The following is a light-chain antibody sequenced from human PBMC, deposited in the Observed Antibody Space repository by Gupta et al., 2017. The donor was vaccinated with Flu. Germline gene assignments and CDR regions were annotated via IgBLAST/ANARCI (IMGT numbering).Light chain of an antibody. V-gene: IGLV1-47*01. CDR3: SAWDDSLSSPRYV. J-gene: IGLJ1*01. CDR1: SSNIGSNY. CDR2: RNY. Sequence: HSLPTHPPSASGTPGQPVTISCSGSSSNIGSNYVYWYQQLPGTAPKLLIYRNYQRPSWVPDRFSGSKAGTSASLAIRRLRSEEEADYYYSAWDDSLSSPRYVFGTGTKVTVL.